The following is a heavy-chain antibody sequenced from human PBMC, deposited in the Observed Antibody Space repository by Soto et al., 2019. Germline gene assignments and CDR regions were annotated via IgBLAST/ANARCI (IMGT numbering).Heavy chain of an antibody. D-gene: IGHD1-26*01. Sequence: SVKVSCKASGGTFSSYAISWVRQAPGQGLEWMGGIIPIFGTANYAQKFQGRVTITADESTSTAYMELSSLRSEDTAVYYCAKDFVIRVGATKNYYYGMDVWGQGTTVTVSS. V-gene: IGHV1-69*13. CDR3: AKDFVIRVGATKNYYYGMDV. CDR2: IIPIFGTA. J-gene: IGHJ6*02. CDR1: GGTFSSYA.